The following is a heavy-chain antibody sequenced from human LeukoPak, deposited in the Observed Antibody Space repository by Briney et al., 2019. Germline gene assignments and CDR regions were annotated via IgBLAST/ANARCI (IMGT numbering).Heavy chain of an antibody. CDR1: GFTFSSYE. Sequence: PGGSLRLSCAASGFTFSSYEMNWVRQAPGKGPEWVSYISSSGSTIYYADSVEGRFTISRDNAKNSLYLQMNSLRAEDTAVYYCARDHGLFYGMDAWGKGTTVTVSS. CDR3: ARDHGLFYGMDA. V-gene: IGHV3-48*03. D-gene: IGHD2-15*01. J-gene: IGHJ6*04. CDR2: ISSSGSTI.